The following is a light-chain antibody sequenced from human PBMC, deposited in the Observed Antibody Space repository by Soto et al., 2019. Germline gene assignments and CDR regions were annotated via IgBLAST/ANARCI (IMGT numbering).Light chain of an antibody. V-gene: IGKV3-15*01. J-gene: IGKJ1*01. CDR1: QSVSSN. CDR2: GAS. Sequence: DIVMTQSPATLSVSPGERATLSCRASQSVSSNLAWYQQKPGQAPRLLIYGASTRATGIPARFSGSGSGTEFTLTISSLQSEDFAVYYCQQYNNWSPLTFGQGTKVEIK. CDR3: QQYNNWSPLT.